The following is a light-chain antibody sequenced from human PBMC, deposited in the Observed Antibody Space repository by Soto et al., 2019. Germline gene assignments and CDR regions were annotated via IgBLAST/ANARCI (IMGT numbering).Light chain of an antibody. CDR3: VSYIHSTLTHWV. J-gene: IGLJ3*02. CDR2: EVI. V-gene: IGLV2-14*01. CDR1: NSDVGGYNR. Sequence: QSALTQPASVSGSPGQSITISCTGTNSDVGGYNRVSWYQHHPGKAPKMLIFEVINRPSGISDRFSGSKSGDTASLTISGLQAEDEADYYCVSYIHSTLTHWVFGGGTKLTVL.